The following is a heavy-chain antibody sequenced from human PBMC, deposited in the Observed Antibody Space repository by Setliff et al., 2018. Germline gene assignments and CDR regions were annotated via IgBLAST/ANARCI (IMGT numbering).Heavy chain of an antibody. V-gene: IGHV4-59*01. D-gene: IGHD3-22*01. J-gene: IGHJ3*02. CDR3: ARDLDYQYYYETSGRDAFDI. CDR2: IYYSGST. Sequence: SETLSLTCTVSGGSISSYYWSWIRQPPGKGLEWIGYIYYSGSTNYNPSLKSRVTISVDTSKNQFSLKLSSVTAADTAVYYCARDLDYQYYYETSGRDAFDIWGLGTMVTVSS. CDR1: GGSISSYY.